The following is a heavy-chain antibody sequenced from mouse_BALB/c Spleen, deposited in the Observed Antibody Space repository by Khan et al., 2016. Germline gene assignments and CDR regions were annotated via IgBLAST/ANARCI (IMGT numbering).Heavy chain of an antibody. Sequence: VQLQESGGGLVQPGGSMKLSCAASGFTFSDAWMDWVRQSPGKGLEWVAEIRNKPNNHATYYAESGKGRFTISRDDSKSSVYLQMNSLRAEDTGVYYCTRHWGGFDYWGQGTTLTVAS. J-gene: IGHJ2*01. V-gene: IGHV6-6*01. CDR3: TRHWGGFDY. D-gene: IGHD4-1*01. CDR2: IRNKPNNHAT. CDR1: GFTFSDAW.